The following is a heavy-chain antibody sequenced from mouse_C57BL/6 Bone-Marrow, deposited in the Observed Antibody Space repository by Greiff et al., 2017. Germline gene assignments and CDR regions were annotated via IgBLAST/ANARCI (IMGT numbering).Heavy chain of an antibody. V-gene: IGHV1-26*01. CDR2: INPNNGGT. CDR3: AREAVVATRAMDY. J-gene: IGHJ4*01. D-gene: IGHD1-1*01. Sequence: VQLQQSGPELVKPGASVKISCKASGYTFTDYYMNWVKQSHGKSLEWIGDINPNNGGTSYNQKFKGKATLTVDKSSSTDYMELRSLTSEDSAVYYCAREAVVATRAMDYWGQGTSVTVSS. CDR1: GYTFTDYY.